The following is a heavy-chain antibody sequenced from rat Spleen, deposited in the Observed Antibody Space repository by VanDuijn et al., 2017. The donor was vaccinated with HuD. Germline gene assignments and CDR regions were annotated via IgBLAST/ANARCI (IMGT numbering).Heavy chain of an antibody. CDR3: ATLTPLFAY. Sequence: EVQLVESDGGLVQPGRSLKLSCAVSGFTFGDYYMAWVRQAPTKGLEWVTTISYDGGDTYYRDSVKGRFTISRTNTKSTLYLQMDSLRSEDTATCYCATLTPLFAYWGQGTLVTVSS. CDR2: ISYDGGDT. J-gene: IGHJ3*01. CDR1: GFTFGDYY. V-gene: IGHV5-20*01. D-gene: IGHD3-1*01.